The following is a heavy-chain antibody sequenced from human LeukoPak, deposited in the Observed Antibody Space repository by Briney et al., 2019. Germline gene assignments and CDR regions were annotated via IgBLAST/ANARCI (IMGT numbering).Heavy chain of an antibody. V-gene: IGHV3-30*02. CDR1: GFTFSSYG. CDR3: AKDLRGYSGYGNNWFDP. CDR2: IRYDGSNK. Sequence: GGSLRLSCAASGFTFSSYGMHWVRQAPGKGLEWVAFIRYDGSNKYYADSVKGRFTISRDNSKNTLYLQMNGLRAEDTAVYYCAKDLRGYSGYGNNWFDPWGQGTLVTISS. D-gene: IGHD5-12*01. J-gene: IGHJ5*02.